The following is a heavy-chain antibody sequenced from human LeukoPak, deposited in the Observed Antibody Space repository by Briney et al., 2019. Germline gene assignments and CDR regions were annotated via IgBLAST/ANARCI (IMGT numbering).Heavy chain of an antibody. CDR3: ASDSHIVVVTAIHRYFQH. V-gene: IGHV1-2*06. Sequence: ASVKVSRKASGYTFTGYYMHWVRQAPGQGLEWMGRINPNSGGTNYAQKFQGRVTMTRDTSISTAYMELSRLRSDDTAVYYCASDSHIVVVTAIHRYFQHWGQGTLVTVSS. D-gene: IGHD2-21*02. J-gene: IGHJ1*01. CDR1: GYTFTGYY. CDR2: INPNSGGT.